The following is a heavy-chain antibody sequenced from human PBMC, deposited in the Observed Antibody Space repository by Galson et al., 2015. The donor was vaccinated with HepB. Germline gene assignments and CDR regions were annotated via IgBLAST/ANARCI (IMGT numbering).Heavy chain of an antibody. V-gene: IGHV3-64D*06. CDR2: ISSNGGST. CDR1: GFTFRSYA. D-gene: IGHD3-16*01. J-gene: IGHJ5*02. CDR3: VKDPGSAPLRNWFDP. Sequence: SLRLSCAASGFTFRSYAMHWVRQAPGKGLEYVSAISSNGGSTYYADSVKGRFTISRDNSKNTLYLQMSSLRAEDTAVYYCVKDPGSAPLRNWFDPWGQGTLVTVSS.